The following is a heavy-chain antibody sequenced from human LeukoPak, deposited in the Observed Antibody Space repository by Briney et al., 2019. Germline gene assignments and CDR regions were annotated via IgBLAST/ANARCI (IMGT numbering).Heavy chain of an antibody. CDR2: IYTSGST. V-gene: IGHV4-4*07. Sequence: SETLSLTCTVTVGSISSYYWSWLRQPAGKGLEGIGRIYTSGSTNYNPSLKSRVTMSVDTSKNQFSLKLSSVTAADTAVYYCARAAAGGFDPWGQGTLVTVSS. CDR1: VGSISSYY. CDR3: ARAAAGGFDP. J-gene: IGHJ5*02. D-gene: IGHD6-13*01.